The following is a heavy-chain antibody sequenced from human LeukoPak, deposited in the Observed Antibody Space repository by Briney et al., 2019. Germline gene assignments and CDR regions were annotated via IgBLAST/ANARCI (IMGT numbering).Heavy chain of an antibody. V-gene: IGHV5-51*01. D-gene: IGHD6-13*01. CDR3: ARLAGSSWRGDPYYYGMDV. J-gene: IGHJ6*02. CDR2: IYPGDSDT. Sequence: GESLKSSCKGSGYSFTSYWIGWVRQMPGKGLEWMGIIYPGDSDTRYRPSFQGQVTISADKSISAAYLQWSSLKASDTAMYYCARLAGSSWRGDPYYYGMDVWGQGTTVTVSS. CDR1: GYSFTSYW.